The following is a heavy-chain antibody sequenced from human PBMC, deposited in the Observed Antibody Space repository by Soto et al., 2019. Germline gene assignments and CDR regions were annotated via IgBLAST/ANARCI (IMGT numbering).Heavy chain of an antibody. Sequence: QVQLQQSGPRLVKPSETLSLTCTVSSGPDRSHNCGWIRQPPGRGLEWIGYVYYTGDTAYNPSLRGRVTISADTSTNDISLTLNSVTAADTAVYYCVRQGIDCLHGLVDVWGQGTTVSVSS. J-gene: IGHJ6*02. CDR2: VYYTGDT. D-gene: IGHD2-21*02. CDR1: SGPDRSHN. CDR3: VRQGIDCLHGLVDV. V-gene: IGHV4-59*08.